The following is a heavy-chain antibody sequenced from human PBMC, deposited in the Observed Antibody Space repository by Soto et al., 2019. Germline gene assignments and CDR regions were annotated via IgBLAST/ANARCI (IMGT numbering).Heavy chain of an antibody. CDR1: GGTFSSYT. Sequence: QVQLVQSGAEVKKPGSSVKVSCKASGGTFSSYTISWVRQAPGQGLEWMGRIIPIPGIANYAKKFQGSVTITADKSTSTDYMELSSLRSEDTAVYYCARDIRNGYCSGGSCYSGGSMLRFDPWGQGTLVAVSS. CDR2: IIPIPGIA. CDR3: ARDIRNGYCSGGSCYSGGSMLRFDP. D-gene: IGHD2-15*01. V-gene: IGHV1-69*08. J-gene: IGHJ5*02.